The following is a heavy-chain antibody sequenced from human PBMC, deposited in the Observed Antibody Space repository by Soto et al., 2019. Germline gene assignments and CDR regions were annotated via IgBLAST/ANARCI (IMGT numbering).Heavy chain of an antibody. V-gene: IGHV1-46*01. D-gene: IGHD6-6*01. CDR1: GYTFTNYY. J-gene: IGHJ4*02. Sequence: ASVKVSCKASGYTFTNYYMHWVRQAPGQGLEWMGIINPSGGGTNYAQKFQGRVTMTRDTSTSILYMELSSLRSDDTAVYYCARGGNIAALPLDYWGQGTLVTVSS. CDR3: ARGGNIAALPLDY. CDR2: INPSGGGT.